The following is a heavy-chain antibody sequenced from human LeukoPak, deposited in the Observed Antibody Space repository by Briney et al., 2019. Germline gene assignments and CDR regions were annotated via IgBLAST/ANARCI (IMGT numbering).Heavy chain of an antibody. V-gene: IGHV4-61*02. J-gene: IGHJ4*02. CDR1: GGSISSGSYY. CDR2: IYTSAST. D-gene: IGHD5-18*01. CDR3: ARDFRYGSGFDH. Sequence: SETLSLTCTVSGGSISSGSYYWSWIRQPAGKGLEWLGRIYTSASTNYNPSLKSRVTILVDTSKNHFSLKLSSVTAADMAVYYCARDFRYGSGFDHWGQGTLVTVSS.